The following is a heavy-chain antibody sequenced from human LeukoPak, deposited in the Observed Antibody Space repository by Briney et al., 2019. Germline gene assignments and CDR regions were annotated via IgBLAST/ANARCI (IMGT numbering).Heavy chain of an antibody. CDR2: MNPNSGNT. J-gene: IGHJ4*02. D-gene: IGHD6-6*01. Sequence: ASVKVSCKASGYTFTSYDINWVRQATGQGLEWMGWMNPNSGNTGYAQKFQGRVTMTRNNSISTAYIELRSLRSEDTAVYYCXXXXYVAARRRTYYFDYWGQGTLVTVSS. CDR1: GYTFTSYD. CDR3: XXXXYVAARRRTYYFDY. V-gene: IGHV1-8*01.